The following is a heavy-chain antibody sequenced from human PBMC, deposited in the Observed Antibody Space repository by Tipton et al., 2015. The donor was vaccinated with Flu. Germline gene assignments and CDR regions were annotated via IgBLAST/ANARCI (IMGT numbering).Heavy chain of an antibody. CDR2: IKQDGSEK. J-gene: IGHJ4*02. Sequence: SLRLSCAASGFTFSSYWMSWVRQAPGKGLEWVANIKQDGSEKYYVDFVKGRFTISRDNAKNSLYLQMNSLRAEDTAVYYCARVSDGSGSYYPFPYYFDYWGQGTLVTVSS. CDR3: ARVSDGSGSYYPFPYYFDY. V-gene: IGHV3-7*01. D-gene: IGHD3-10*01. CDR1: GFTFSSYW.